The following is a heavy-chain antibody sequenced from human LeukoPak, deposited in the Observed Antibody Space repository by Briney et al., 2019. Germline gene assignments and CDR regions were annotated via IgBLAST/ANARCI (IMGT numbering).Heavy chain of an antibody. D-gene: IGHD4-11*01. Sequence: GGSLRLSCAASGFTFSSYSMNWVRQAPGKGLEWVSYISSSSSSTIYYADSVKGRFTISRDNAKNSLYLQMNSLRAEDTAVYYCARGGTTVKRCFDYWGQGTLVTVSS. CDR2: ISSSSSSTI. CDR3: ARGGTTVKRCFDY. V-gene: IGHV3-48*04. J-gene: IGHJ4*02. CDR1: GFTFSSYS.